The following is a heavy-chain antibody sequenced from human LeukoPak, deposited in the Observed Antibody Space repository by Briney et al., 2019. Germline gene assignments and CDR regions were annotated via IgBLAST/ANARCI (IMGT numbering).Heavy chain of an antibody. CDR1: GFTFSSNW. D-gene: IGHD3-10*01. CDR2: IKQDGSEK. J-gene: IGHJ3*02. V-gene: IGHV3-7*05. Sequence: GGPLRLSCAAAGFTFSSNWMSWVRQAPGKGLQWVANIKQDGSEKYYVDSVKGRFTISRDNAKKSLYLQMNSLRGEDTAVYYCARGLGINGLALDMWGQGTMVTVSS. CDR3: ARGLGINGLALDM.